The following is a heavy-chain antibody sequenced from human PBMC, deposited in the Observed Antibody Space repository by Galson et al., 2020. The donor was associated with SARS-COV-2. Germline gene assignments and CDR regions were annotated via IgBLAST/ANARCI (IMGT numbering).Heavy chain of an antibody. V-gene: IGHV3-15*01. Sequence: GGSLRLSCAASGFTFSNAWMSWVRQAPGQGLEWVGRIKSKTDGGTTDYAAPVKGRFTISRDDSKNTLYLQMNSLKTEDTAVYYCTTGVSFEGAAGYYYYMDVWGKGTTVTISS. CDR1: GFTFSNAW. CDR3: TTGVSFEGAAGYYYYMDV. D-gene: IGHD3-16*01. J-gene: IGHJ6*03. CDR2: IKSKTDGGTT.